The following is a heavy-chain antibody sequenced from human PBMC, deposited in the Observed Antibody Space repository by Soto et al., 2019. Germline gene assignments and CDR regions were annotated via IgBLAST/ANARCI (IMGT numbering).Heavy chain of an antibody. CDR2: MNPNSGNT. V-gene: IGHV1-8*01. CDR3: ARGFPGYCRGGSCYDPSDY. J-gene: IGHJ4*02. D-gene: IGHD2-15*01. Sequence: ASVKVSCKASGYTFTSYDINWVRQATGQGLEWMGWMNPNSGNTGYAQKFQGRVTMTRNTSISTAYMELSSLRSEDTAVYYCARGFPGYCRGGSCYDPSDYWGQGTLVTVSS. CDR1: GYTFTSYD.